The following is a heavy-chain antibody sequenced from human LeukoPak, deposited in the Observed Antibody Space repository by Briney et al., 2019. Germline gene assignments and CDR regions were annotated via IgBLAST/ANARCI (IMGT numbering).Heavy chain of an antibody. Sequence: GGSLRLSCAASGFTFDDYAMHWVRQAPGKGLEWVSGISWNSGSIGYANSVKGRFTISRDNAKNSLYLQMNSLRAEDTALYYCAKDAALRGYYYGMDVWGQGTTVIVSS. J-gene: IGHJ6*02. CDR2: ISWNSGSI. D-gene: IGHD6-25*01. CDR3: AKDAALRGYYYGMDV. CDR1: GFTFDDYA. V-gene: IGHV3-9*01.